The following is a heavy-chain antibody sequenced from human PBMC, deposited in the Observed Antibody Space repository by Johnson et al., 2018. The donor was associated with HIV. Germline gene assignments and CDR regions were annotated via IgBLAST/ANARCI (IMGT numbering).Heavy chain of an antibody. CDR3: ARAHDAFDI. V-gene: IGHV3-30*04. Sequence: VESGGGVVQPGRSLRLSCAASGFTFSRYAMHWVRQAPGKGLEWVAVISYDGSNKYYADSVKGRFTISRDNSKNTLYLQINSLRAEDTAVYYCARAHDAFDIWGQGTMVTVSS. CDR2: ISYDGSNK. J-gene: IGHJ3*02. CDR1: GFTFSRYA.